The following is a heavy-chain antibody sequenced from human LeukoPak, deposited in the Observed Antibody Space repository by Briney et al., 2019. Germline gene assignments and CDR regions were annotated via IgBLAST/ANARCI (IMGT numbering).Heavy chain of an antibody. CDR2: IGAAGAHT. Sequence: GGSLRLSCAASGFRFSYHDMHWVRQAPGKGLEFVSSIGAAGAHTFYADSVKGRFTISRDNFQSTMYLQMDGLRPEDSAVYYCARELGGTKTGGFDIWGQGAVVTVSS. CDR1: GFRFSYHD. V-gene: IGHV3-64*02. J-gene: IGHJ3*02. D-gene: IGHD1-14*01. CDR3: ARELGGTKTGGFDI.